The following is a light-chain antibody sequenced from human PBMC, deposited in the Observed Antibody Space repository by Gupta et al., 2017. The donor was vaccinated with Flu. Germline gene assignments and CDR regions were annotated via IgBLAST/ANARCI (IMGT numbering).Light chain of an antibody. V-gene: IGLV1-44*01. CDR3: AAWDDSRNGWV. CDR2: GNN. J-gene: IGLJ3*02. Sequence: QSVLTQPPSASGTPGQRVTISCSGSSSSIGSNTVNWYHQLPGTAPNLLIYGNNQRPSGVPDRFSGSKSGTSASMAISGLQAEDEADYYCAAWDDSRNGWVFGGGTKLTVL. CDR1: SSSIGSNT.